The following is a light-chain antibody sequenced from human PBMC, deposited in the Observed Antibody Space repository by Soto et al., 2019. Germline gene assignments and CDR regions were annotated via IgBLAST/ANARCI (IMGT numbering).Light chain of an antibody. J-gene: IGLJ2*01. CDR2: VNSDGSH. V-gene: IGLV4-69*01. Sequence: QLVLTQSPSASASLGASVKLTCTLSSGHSDYAIAWHQQQPQKGPRYVMKVNSDGSHRKGDGIPDRFSGSSSGAERYLTISSLQSEDEADYYCQTWGTGILVFGGGTKVTVL. CDR3: QTWGTGILV. CDR1: SGHSDYA.